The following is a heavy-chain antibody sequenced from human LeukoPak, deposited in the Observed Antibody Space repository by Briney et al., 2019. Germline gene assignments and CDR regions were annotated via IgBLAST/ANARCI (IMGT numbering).Heavy chain of an antibody. CDR2: ISVSGNT. CDR1: GFSVSSEY. V-gene: IGHV3-53*01. J-gene: IGHJ4*02. Sequence: GGSLRLSCAASGFSVSSEYMSWGRQAPGKGLEWVSAISVSGNTYHADSVKGRFTISRDSSKNTLYLQMNSLRAGDAAVYYCAKAPVTTCSGAYCYPFDYWSQGTLVTVSS. D-gene: IGHD2-15*01. CDR3: AKAPVTTCSGAYCYPFDY.